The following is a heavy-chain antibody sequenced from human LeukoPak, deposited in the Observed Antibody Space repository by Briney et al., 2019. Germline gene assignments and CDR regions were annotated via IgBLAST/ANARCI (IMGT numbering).Heavy chain of an antibody. D-gene: IGHD4-17*01. CDR2: INPNSGGT. V-gene: IGHV1-2*02. Sequence: GASVKVSCKASGYTFTGYCMHWVRQAPGQGLEWMGWINPNSGGTNYAQKFQGRVTMTRDTSISTAYMELSRLRSDDTAVYYCARGGDYGDYYFDYWGQGTLVTVSS. J-gene: IGHJ4*02. CDR3: ARGGDYGDYYFDY. CDR1: GYTFTGYC.